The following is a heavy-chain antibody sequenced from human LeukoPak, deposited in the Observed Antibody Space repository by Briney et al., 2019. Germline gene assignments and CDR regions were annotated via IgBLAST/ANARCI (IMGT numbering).Heavy chain of an antibody. D-gene: IGHD6-19*01. CDR3: AKDRRSIAVAGPYYYYYGLDV. J-gene: IGHJ6*04. Sequence: GRSLSLSCAASGFTFSSYGMHWVRQAPGKGLEWVAVISYDGSNKYYADSVKGRFTISRDNSKNTLYLQMNSLRAEDTAVYYCAKDRRSIAVAGPYYYYYGLDVWGKGTTVTVSS. CDR1: GFTFSSYG. V-gene: IGHV3-30*18. CDR2: ISYDGSNK.